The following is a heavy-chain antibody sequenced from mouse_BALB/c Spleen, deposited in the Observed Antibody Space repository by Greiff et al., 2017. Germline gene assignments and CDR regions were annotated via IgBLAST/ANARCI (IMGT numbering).Heavy chain of an antibody. CDR1: GFNIKGYY. CDR2: FDPENGNT. CDR3: ALGNSHYSMDY. V-gene: IGHV14-1*02. J-gene: IGHJ4*01. Sequence: EVQLQQSGAELVRPGALVKLSCNASGFNIKGYYMRWLKQRLEQGQVGIGWFDPENGNTIYDPKFQGKASITADTSSNPAYLQLSNLTSEDTAVYYCALGNSHYSMDYWGQGTSLTVSS. D-gene: IGHD2-10*02.